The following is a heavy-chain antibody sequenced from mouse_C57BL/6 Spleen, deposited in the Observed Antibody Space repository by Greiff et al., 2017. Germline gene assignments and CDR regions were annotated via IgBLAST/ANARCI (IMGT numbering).Heavy chain of an antibody. Sequence: QVQLQQPGAELVMPGASVKLSCKASGYTFNSYWLHWVKQRPGQGLEWIGEIDPSDSSTNYNQKFKGKSTLTVDTSSSTAYMQLSSLSSEDSAVYYCARSRNYGSIYAMCYWGQGTSVTVSS. CDR3: ARSRNYGSIYAMCY. D-gene: IGHD1-1*01. J-gene: IGHJ4*01. CDR1: GYTFNSYW. V-gene: IGHV1-69*01. CDR2: IDPSDSST.